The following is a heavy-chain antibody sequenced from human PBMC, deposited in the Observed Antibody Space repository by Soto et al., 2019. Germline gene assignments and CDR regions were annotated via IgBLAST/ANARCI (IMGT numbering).Heavy chain of an antibody. V-gene: IGHV1-69*12. CDR3: SRRHYFTTGWFDP. CDR1: GGTFSSYA. D-gene: IGHD1-1*01. Sequence: QVQLVQSGAEVKKPGSSVKVSCKASGGTFSSYAISWVRQAPGQGLEWMGGIIPIFGTANYAQKFQGRVTITANESTSTAYKGLSSLRYEDTAVYFCSRRHYFTTGWFDPWGQGTLVTVSS. CDR2: IIPIFGTA. J-gene: IGHJ5*02.